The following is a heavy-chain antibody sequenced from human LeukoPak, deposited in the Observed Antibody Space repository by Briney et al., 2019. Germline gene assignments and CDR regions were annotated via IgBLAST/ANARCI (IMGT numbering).Heavy chain of an antibody. CDR1: GYTFTGYY. CDR2: INPSGGST. Sequence: GASVKVSCKASGYTFTGYYMHWVRQAPGQGLEWMGIINPSGGSTSYAQKFQGRVTMTRDTSTSTVYMELSSLRSEDTAVYYCARVSDDFWSGHYYYYGMDVWGQGTTVTVSS. V-gene: IGHV1-46*01. D-gene: IGHD3-3*01. J-gene: IGHJ6*02. CDR3: ARVSDDFWSGHYYYYGMDV.